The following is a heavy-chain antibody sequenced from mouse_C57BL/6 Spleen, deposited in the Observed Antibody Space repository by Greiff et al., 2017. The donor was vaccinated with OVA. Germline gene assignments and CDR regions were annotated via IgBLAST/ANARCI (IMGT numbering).Heavy chain of an antibody. Sequence: QVQLQQSGPELVKPGASVKISCKASGYAFSSSWMNWVKQRPGKGLEWIGRIYPGDGDTNYNGKFKGKATLTADKSSSTAYMQLSSLTSEDSAVYFCASLYDYAWFAYGGQGTLVTVSA. CDR3: ASLYDYAWFAY. CDR1: GYAFSSSW. V-gene: IGHV1-82*01. J-gene: IGHJ3*01. D-gene: IGHD2-4*01. CDR2: IYPGDGDT.